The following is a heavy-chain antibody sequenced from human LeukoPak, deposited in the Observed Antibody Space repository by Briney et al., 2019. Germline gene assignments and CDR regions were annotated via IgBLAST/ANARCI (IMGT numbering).Heavy chain of an antibody. J-gene: IGHJ4*02. CDR1: GYTFIDYH. V-gene: IGHV1-2*02. CDR2: IKPRAGDT. D-gene: IGHD5-18*01. CDR3: ARDTAMVGHDY. Sequence: ASMKVSCKASGYTFIDYHIHWVRQAPGQGLECMGWIKPRAGDTQYVEKFKGRVTMTRDTSISTAYMELGRLRSDDTAVYYCARDTAMVGHDYWGQGTLVTVSS.